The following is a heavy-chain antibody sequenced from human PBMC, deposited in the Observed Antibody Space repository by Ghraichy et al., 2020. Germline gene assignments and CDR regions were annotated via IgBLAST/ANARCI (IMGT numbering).Heavy chain of an antibody. CDR1: EFTFSNYA. D-gene: IGHD2-21*02. J-gene: IGHJ4*02. CDR3: ARDKVTATDGVLDY. CDR2: TSYDGSNE. Sequence: GGSLRLSCAVSEFTFSNYAMHWVRQAPGKGLEWVAVTSYDGSNEYYADSVKGRFTISRDNSKNTLYLQMNSLRPEDTAVYYCARDKVTATDGVLDYWGQGTLVTVSS. V-gene: IGHV3-30-3*01.